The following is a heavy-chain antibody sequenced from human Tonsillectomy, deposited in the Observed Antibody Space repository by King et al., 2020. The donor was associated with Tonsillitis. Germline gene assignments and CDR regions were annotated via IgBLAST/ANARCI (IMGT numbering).Heavy chain of an antibody. D-gene: IGHD1-26*01. J-gene: IGHJ6*03. V-gene: IGHV3-23*04. CDR1: GFTFSRYA. Sequence: VQLVESGGGLVQPGGSLRLSCAASGFTFSRYAMTWVRQAPGRGLGWVSVISGNGASIYYADSVKGRFTISSDNSKNTLYLQMNSLRAEDMAVYYRAKDGSGMGYYYYYMDVWGKGTTVTVSS. CDR2: ISGNGASI. CDR3: AKDGSGMGYYYYYMDV.